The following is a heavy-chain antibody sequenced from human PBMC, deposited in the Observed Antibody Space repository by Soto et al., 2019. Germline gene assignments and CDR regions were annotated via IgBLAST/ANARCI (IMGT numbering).Heavy chain of an antibody. D-gene: IGHD3-22*01. J-gene: IGHJ5*02. CDR1: GYTFTSYA. CDR3: ARDKYYYDSSGFDP. V-gene: IGHV1-3*01. CDR2: INAGNGNT. Sequence: QVQLVQSGAEVKKPGASVKVSCKASGYTFTSYAMHWVRQAPGQRLEWMGWINAGNGNTKYSQKFQGRVTITRDTSASTAYMELSSLRSEDTAVYYCARDKYYYDSSGFDPWGQGALVTVSS.